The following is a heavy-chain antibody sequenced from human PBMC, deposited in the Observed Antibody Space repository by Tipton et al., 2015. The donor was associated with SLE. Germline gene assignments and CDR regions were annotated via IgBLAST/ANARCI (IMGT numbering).Heavy chain of an antibody. CDR1: GGSISSSSYY. CDR3: ARDGTVTGDGMDV. CDR2: IYYSGST. J-gene: IGHJ6*02. Sequence: TLSLTCTVSGGSISSSSYYWGWIRQPPGKGLEWIGSIYYSGSTNYNPSLKSRVTISVDTSKNQFSLKLSSVTAADTAVYYCARDGTVTGDGMDVWGQGTTVTVSS. D-gene: IGHD4-17*01. V-gene: IGHV4-39*07.